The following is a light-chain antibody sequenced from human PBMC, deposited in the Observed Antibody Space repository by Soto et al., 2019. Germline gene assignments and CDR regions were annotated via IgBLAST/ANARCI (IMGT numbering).Light chain of an antibody. V-gene: IGLV4-69*01. Sequence: QAVLTQPPSASASLGASVKLTCTLSSGHSSYAIAWHQQQPEKGPRNLMKLNSDGSHSKGDGIPDRFSGSSSGAERYLTISSLHSEDEADYYCQTWGTGIRVFGGGTKLTVL. J-gene: IGLJ3*02. CDR1: SGHSSYA. CDR3: QTWGTGIRV. CDR2: LNSDGSH.